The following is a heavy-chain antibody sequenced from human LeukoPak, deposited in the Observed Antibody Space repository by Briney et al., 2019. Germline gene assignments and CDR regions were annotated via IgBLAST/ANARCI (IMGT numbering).Heavy chain of an antibody. J-gene: IGHJ4*02. CDR2: IYYSGST. CDR1: GGSISSSSYY. V-gene: IGHV4-39*07. CDR3: ARRFNYYDSSGYSYYFDY. D-gene: IGHD3-22*01. Sequence: SETLSLTCTVSGGSISSSSYYWGWIRQPPGKGLEWIGSIYYSGSTYYNPSLKSRVTISVDTSKNQFSLKLSSVTAADTAIYYCARRFNYYDSSGYSYYFDYWGQGTLVTVSS.